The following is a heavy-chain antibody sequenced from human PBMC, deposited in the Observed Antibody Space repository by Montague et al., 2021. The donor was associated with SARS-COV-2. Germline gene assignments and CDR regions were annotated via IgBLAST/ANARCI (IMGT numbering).Heavy chain of an antibody. CDR3: VRGRPVTTFYYYYYGMDV. CDR1: GGSFSGYY. J-gene: IGHJ6*02. Sequence: SETLSLTCAVYGGSFSGYYWSWIRQPPGKGLEWIGDINHSGSTNYNPSLKSRVTISVDTSKNQFSLKLSSVTAADTAVYYCVRGRPVTTFYYYYYGMDVWGQGTTVTVSS. V-gene: IGHV4-34*01. CDR2: INHSGST. D-gene: IGHD4-17*01.